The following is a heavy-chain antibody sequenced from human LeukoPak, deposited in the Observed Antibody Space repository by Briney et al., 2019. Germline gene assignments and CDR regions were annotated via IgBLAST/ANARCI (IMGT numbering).Heavy chain of an antibody. CDR1: GYTFTSYG. CDR3: ARVPQWLEYFQH. CDR2: INTYNGNT. D-gene: IGHD6-19*01. Sequence: ASVKVSCTASGYTFTSYGINWVRQAPGQGLGWMGWINTYNGNTNYTQKFQGRVTMTTDTSTSTAYMELRSLRSDDTAVYYCARVPQWLEYFQHWGQGTLVTVSS. J-gene: IGHJ1*01. V-gene: IGHV1-18*01.